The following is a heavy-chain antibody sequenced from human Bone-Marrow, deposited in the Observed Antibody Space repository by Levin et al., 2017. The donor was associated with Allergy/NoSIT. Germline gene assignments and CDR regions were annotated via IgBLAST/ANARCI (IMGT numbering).Heavy chain of an antibody. CDR2: ISGSGGRT. CDR1: GFTFSNYA. Sequence: GGSLRLSCAASGFTFSNYAMSWVRQAPGKGLEWVSGISGSGGRTYYADSVKGRFTTSRDDSKNTLYLEMNSLRAEDTAVYYCAKDTPALSAGPYFDFWGQGTLVTVSS. J-gene: IGHJ4*02. CDR3: AKDTPALSAGPYFDF. D-gene: IGHD2-2*01. V-gene: IGHV3-23*01.